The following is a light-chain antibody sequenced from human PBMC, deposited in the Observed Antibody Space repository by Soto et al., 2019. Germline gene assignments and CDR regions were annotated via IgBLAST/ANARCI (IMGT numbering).Light chain of an antibody. CDR2: RNN. J-gene: IGLJ3*02. CDR3: AAWDDSLSGPV. Sequence: QSVLTQPPSASGTPGQRVTISCSGSSSNIGSNYVYWYQHLPGTAPKLLVYRNNQRPSGVPDRFSGSKSGTSASLAISGLRSEDEAAYYCAAWDDSLSGPVFGGGTQLTVL. CDR1: SSNIGSNY. V-gene: IGLV1-47*01.